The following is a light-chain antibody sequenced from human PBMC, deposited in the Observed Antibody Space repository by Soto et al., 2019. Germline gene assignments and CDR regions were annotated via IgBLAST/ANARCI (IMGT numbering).Light chain of an antibody. J-gene: IGLJ2*01. CDR3: SSFTTSNTLV. CDR1: SSDVGSYNR. V-gene: IGLV2-18*02. CDR2: EVS. Sequence: QSALTQPPSVSGSPGQSVTISCTGTSSDVGSYNRVSWFRQPPGTAPKLIIYEVSNRPSGVPDRFSGSKSGNTASLTISGLQAEDEADYYCSSFTTSNTLVFGAGTKLTVL.